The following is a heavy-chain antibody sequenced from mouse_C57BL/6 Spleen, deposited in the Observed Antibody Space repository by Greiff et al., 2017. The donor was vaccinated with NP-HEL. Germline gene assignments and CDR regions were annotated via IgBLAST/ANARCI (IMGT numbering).Heavy chain of an antibody. CDR3: ARKRYGSSYWYFDV. D-gene: IGHD1-1*01. CDR2: IWTGGGT. Sequence: VQLVESGPGLVAPSQSLSITCTVSGFSLTSYAISWVRQPPGKGLEWLGVIWTGGGTNYNSALKSRLSISKDNSKSQVFLKMNSLQTDDTARYYCARKRYGSSYWYFDVWGTGTTVTVSS. CDR1: GFSLTSYA. V-gene: IGHV2-9-1*01. J-gene: IGHJ1*03.